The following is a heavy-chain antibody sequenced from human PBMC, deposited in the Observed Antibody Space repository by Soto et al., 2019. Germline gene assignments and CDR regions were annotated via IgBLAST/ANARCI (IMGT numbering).Heavy chain of an antibody. CDR2: IYHIGSP. CDR1: GRSVSSGGYY. V-gene: IGHV4-31*03. D-gene: IGHD1-1*01. Sequence: SETLSLTCTVSGRSVSSGGYYWTWIRQHPGRGLEWIGYIYHIGSPYYNPSLESRVTMSLDTSKNQFSLNLASLTAADTAIYYCVRDRALDSTGHWFDTWGQGILVTVSS. CDR3: VRDRALDSTGHWFDT. J-gene: IGHJ5*02.